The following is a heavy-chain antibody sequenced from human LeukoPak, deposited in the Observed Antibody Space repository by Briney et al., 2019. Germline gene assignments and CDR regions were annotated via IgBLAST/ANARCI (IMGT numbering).Heavy chain of an antibody. CDR3: TTEGPIVVVPAAITDWFDP. J-gene: IGHJ5*02. CDR2: IKSKTDGGTT. V-gene: IGHV3-15*01. Sequence: GGSLRLSCAASGSTFSNAWMSWVRQAPGKGLEWVGRIKSKTDGGTTDYAAPVKGRFTISRDDSKNTLYLQMNSLKTEDTAVYYCTTEGPIVVVPAAITDWFDPWGQGTLVTVSS. CDR1: GSTFSNAW. D-gene: IGHD2-2*02.